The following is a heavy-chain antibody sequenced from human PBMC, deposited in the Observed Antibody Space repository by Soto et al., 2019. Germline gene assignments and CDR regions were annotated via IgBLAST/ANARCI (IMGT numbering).Heavy chain of an antibody. V-gene: IGHV1-46*03. J-gene: IGHJ4*02. D-gene: IGHD3-10*01. CDR1: GYTFINYY. CDR2: INPSGGRT. Sequence: QVQLVQSGAEVKKPGVSVNISCKTAGYTFINYYIHWVRQAPGQGLEWVGTINPSGGRTTYAEKFQGRLTVTRDTSTSTVYMDLSSLTSEDMAMYYCTRRLRGSPSSFDYWGQGTLVTVSS. CDR3: TRRLRGSPSSFDY.